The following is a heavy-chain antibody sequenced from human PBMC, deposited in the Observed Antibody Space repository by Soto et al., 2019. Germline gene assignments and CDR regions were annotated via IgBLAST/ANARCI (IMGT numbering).Heavy chain of an antibody. Sequence: QVQLQQWGAGLLKPSETLSLTCAVYGGSFSGYYWSWIRQPPGKGLEWIGEINHSGSTNYNPSLKSRDTISVDTSKNQFSLKLSSVTAADTAVYYCARGGDIVVVVAATTDAFDIWGQGTMVTVSS. CDR3: ARGGDIVVVVAATTDAFDI. D-gene: IGHD2-15*01. J-gene: IGHJ3*02. V-gene: IGHV4-34*01. CDR1: GGSFSGYY. CDR2: INHSGST.